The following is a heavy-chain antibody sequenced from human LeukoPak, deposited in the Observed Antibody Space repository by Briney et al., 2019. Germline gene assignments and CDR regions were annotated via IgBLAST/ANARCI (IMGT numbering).Heavy chain of an antibody. CDR2: IRSKAYGGTA. J-gene: IGHJ4*02. CDR1: GFTFGDYA. Sequence: GGSLRLSCTASGFTFGDYAMSWVRQPPGKGLECVGLIRSKAYGGTAEYAASVKGTFTITRDDSKSTAYLQMNSLKTEDTAVYYCTRASRYCTGGNCYRFFDYWGQGTLVTVSS. CDR3: TRASRYCTGGNCYRFFDY. D-gene: IGHD2-15*01. V-gene: IGHV3-49*04.